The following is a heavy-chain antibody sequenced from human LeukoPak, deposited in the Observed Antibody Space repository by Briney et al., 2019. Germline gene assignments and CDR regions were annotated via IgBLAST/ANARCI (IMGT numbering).Heavy chain of an antibody. J-gene: IGHJ4*02. CDR2: INSDGSST. CDR3: ARKAGGYSYGPLDY. CDR1: GFTFSSHW. V-gene: IGHV3-74*01. Sequence: TGGSLRLSCAASGFTFSSHWMHWVRQAPGKGLVWVSRINSDGSSTSYADSVKGRFTISSDNAKNTLYLQMNSLRAEDTAVYYCARKAGGYSYGPLDYWGQGTLVTVSS. D-gene: IGHD5-18*01.